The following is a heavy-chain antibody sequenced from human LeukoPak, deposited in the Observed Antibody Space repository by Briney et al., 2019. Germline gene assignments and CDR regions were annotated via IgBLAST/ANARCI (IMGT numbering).Heavy chain of an antibody. CDR1: GGSISSYY. V-gene: IGHV4-59*01. D-gene: IGHD2-2*01. Sequence: PSETLSLTCTVSGGSISSYYWSWIRQPPGKGLEWIGYIYYSGSTNYNPSLKSRVTISVDTSKNQFSLKLSSVTAADTAVYYCARGTQYQLLPFDYWGQGTLVTVSS. CDR2: IYYSGST. CDR3: ARGTQYQLLPFDY. J-gene: IGHJ4*02.